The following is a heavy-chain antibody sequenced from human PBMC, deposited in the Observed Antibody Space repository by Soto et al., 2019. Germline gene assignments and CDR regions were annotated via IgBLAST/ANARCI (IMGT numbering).Heavy chain of an antibody. V-gene: IGHV1-18*04. CDR3: AIANYGDDDY. Sequence: LVQSGAEAKKPGTSVKVSCKASGYTFSTSNISWVRQAPGQGREWLGWIKAYSGNTNYAPKLQGRVTMTTDTSTSTAYLELRSLTNDYTAMYYCAIANYGDDDYWGQGTLVTVSS. J-gene: IGHJ4*02. CDR1: GYTFSTSN. D-gene: IGHD4-17*01. CDR2: IKAYSGNT.